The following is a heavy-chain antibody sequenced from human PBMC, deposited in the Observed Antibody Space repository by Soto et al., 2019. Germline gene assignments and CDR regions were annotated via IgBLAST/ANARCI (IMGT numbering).Heavy chain of an antibody. Sequence: SETLSLTXTVSGGSISSYYWSWIRQPPGKGLEWIGYIYYSGSTNYNPSLKSRVTISVDTSKNQFSLKLSSVTAAGTAVYYCARVIVPAENWFDPWGQGTLVTVSS. V-gene: IGHV4-59*01. D-gene: IGHD1-26*01. CDR1: GGSISSYY. CDR3: ARVIVPAENWFDP. CDR2: IYYSGST. J-gene: IGHJ5*02.